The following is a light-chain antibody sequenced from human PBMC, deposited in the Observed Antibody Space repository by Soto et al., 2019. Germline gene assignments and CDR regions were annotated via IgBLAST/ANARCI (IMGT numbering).Light chain of an antibody. CDR1: QSVSSGY. CDR3: QQRSQWPPMT. V-gene: IGKV3D-20*02. Sequence: EIVMTQSPATLSVSPGEIATLSFSASQSVSSGYLAWYQQKPGQAPRLLIYDASSRATGVPARFSGSGSGTDFSLTISSLEPEDVAVYYCQQRSQWPPMTFGQGTRLEIK. CDR2: DAS. J-gene: IGKJ5*01.